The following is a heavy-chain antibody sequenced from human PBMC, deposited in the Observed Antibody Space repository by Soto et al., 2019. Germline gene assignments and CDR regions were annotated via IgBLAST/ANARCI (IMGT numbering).Heavy chain of an antibody. CDR1: GYTFTSYA. CDR3: XXXXXAFDI. Sequence: QVQLVQSGAEVKKPGASVKVSCKASGYTFTSYAMHWXRQAXGQRLEWMGWINAGNGNTKYSQKFQGRVTITRDTSASTAXXELXSXXSXXXXXXXXXXXXXAFDIWGQGTMVTVSS. V-gene: IGHV1-3*01. J-gene: IGHJ3*02. CDR2: INAGNGNT.